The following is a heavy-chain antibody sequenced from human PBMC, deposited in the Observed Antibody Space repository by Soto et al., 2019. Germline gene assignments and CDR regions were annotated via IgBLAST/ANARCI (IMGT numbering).Heavy chain of an antibody. Sequence: GGSLRLSCAASGLTFSSYWMSWVRQSPGKGLEWVANINEDGSEKYYVDSVKGRFTISRDNSKKALYLQMNSLRAEDTAVYYCARDYSNPKGRFDPWGQGTLVTVSS. V-gene: IGHV3-7*01. J-gene: IGHJ5*02. D-gene: IGHD4-4*01. CDR1: GLTFSSYW. CDR2: INEDGSEK. CDR3: ARDYSNPKGRFDP.